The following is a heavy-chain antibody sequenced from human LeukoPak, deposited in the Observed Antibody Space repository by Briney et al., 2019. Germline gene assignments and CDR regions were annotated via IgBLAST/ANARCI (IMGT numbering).Heavy chain of an antibody. CDR2: IGTADDT. J-gene: IGHJ4*02. CDR1: GFTFKSYD. D-gene: IGHD6-13*01. V-gene: IGHV3-13*01. Sequence: GGSLRLSCAASGFTFKSYDIHWVRQTTGKGLEWVSAIGTADDTYYSGSVKGRFTISRENATNSMYLQMNSMRAGETAAYYCSRVAAAGKVFDYWGQGTLVTVYS. CDR3: SRVAAAGKVFDY.